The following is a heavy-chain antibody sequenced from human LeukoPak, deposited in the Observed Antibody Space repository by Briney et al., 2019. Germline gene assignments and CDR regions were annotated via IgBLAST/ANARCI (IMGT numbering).Heavy chain of an antibody. CDR3: ARPDSSGWYFDL. V-gene: IGHV4-39*07. CDR2: IYYSGST. D-gene: IGHD3-22*01. J-gene: IGHJ2*01. CDR1: GGSISSSSYY. Sequence: SETLSLTCTVSGGSISSSSYYWAWIRQPPGKGLEWIASIYYSGSTYYNPSLKSRVTISVDTSKNQFSLKLSSLTAADTAVYYCARPDSSGWYFDLWGRGTLVTVSS.